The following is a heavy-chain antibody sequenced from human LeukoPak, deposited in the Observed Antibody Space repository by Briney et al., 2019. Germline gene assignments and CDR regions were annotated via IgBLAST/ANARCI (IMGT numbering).Heavy chain of an antibody. CDR3: AVLGITMIGGV. D-gene: IGHD3-10*02. CDR1: GFTFSSYA. CDR2: ISYDGSNK. J-gene: IGHJ6*04. V-gene: IGHV3-30*04. Sequence: GGSLRLSCAASGFTFSSYAMHWVRQAPGKGLEWVAVISYDGSNKYYADSVKGRFTISRDNSKNTLYLQMNSLRAGDTAVYYCAVLGITMIGGVWGKGTTVTISS.